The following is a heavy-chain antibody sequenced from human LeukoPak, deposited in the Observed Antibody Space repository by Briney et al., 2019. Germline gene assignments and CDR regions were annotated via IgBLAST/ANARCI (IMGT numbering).Heavy chain of an antibody. CDR1: GFTFSSYS. D-gene: IGHD3-22*01. CDR3: ARESSSGYYYVEDY. V-gene: IGHV3-48*04. CDR2: ISSSSSTI. J-gene: IGHJ4*02. Sequence: SGGSLRLSCAASGFTFSSYSMNWVRQAPGKGLEWVSYISSSSSTIYYADSVKGRFTISRDNAKNSLYLQMNSLRAEDTAVYYCARESSSGYYYVEDYWGQGTLVTVSS.